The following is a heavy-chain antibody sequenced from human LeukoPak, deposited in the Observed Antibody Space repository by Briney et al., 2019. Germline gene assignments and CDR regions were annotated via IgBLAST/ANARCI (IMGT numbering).Heavy chain of an antibody. J-gene: IGHJ4*02. CDR1: GFNFRSLA. V-gene: IGHV3-23*01. CDR3: AKDHESDGYPSLDH. Sequence: GGSLRLSCAASGFNFRSLAMTWVRQAPGKGLEWVSTISASGTYYADPVRGRFTISRDNSRNTLDLQMSSLRAEDTAIYYCAKDHESDGYPSLDHWGQGTLVTVSS. D-gene: IGHD2-21*01. CDR2: ISASGT.